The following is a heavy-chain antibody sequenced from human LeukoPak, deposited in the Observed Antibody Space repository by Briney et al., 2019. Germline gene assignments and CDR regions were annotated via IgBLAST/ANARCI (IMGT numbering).Heavy chain of an antibody. V-gene: IGHV4-59*01. CDR1: NGSISTYY. J-gene: IGHJ4*02. CDR3: ARVSRRHTLDY. Sequence: SETLSLTCIVSNGSISTYYWSWIRQPPGKGLEWIGYIDYSGSTNYNPSLKSRVTMSLDTSKNHFSLRLSSVTAADSAVYYCARVSRRHTLDYWGQGTLVTVSS. CDR2: IDYSGST.